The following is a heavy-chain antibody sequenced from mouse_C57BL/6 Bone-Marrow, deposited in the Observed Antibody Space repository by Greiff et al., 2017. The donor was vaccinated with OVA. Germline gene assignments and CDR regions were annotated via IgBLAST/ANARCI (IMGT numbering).Heavy chain of an antibody. D-gene: IGHD2-4*01. CDR2: IYPRSGNT. CDR3: ARSYYDYAAWFAY. CDR1: GYTFTSYG. J-gene: IGHJ3*01. V-gene: IGHV1-81*01. Sequence: VQLVESGAELARPGASVKLSCKASGYTFTSYGISWVKQRTGQGLEWIGEIYPRSGNTYYNEKFKGKATLTADKSSSTAYMELRSLTSEDSAVYFCARSYYDYAAWFAYWGQGTLVTVSA.